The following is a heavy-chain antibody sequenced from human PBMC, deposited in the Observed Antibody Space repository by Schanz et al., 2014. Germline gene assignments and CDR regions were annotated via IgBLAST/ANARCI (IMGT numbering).Heavy chain of an antibody. Sequence: QPGGSLSLSCAASGFTFSAYAMSWVRQAPGKGLEWVSLMSGSGDRTYFADSVKGRFTISRDNSKNTVYLQMNRLRVDETALYDCANDGDGGGYYFD. CDR1: GFTFSAYA. V-gene: IGHV3-23*01. CDR3: ANDGDGGGYYFD. CDR2: MSGSGDRT. J-gene: IGHJ4*01.